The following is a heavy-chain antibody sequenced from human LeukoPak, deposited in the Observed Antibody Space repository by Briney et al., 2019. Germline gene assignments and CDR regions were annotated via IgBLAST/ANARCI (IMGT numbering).Heavy chain of an antibody. V-gene: IGHV3-48*01. CDR3: ARLYCSGGSCWFDP. CDR1: GFTFSSYS. CDR2: ISSSSSTI. D-gene: IGHD2-15*01. Sequence: PGGSLRLSCAASGFTFSSYSMNWVRQAPGKGLEWVSYISSSSSTIYYADSVKGRFTSSRDNAKNSLYLQMNSLRAEDTAVYYCARLYCSGGSCWFDPWGQGTLVTVSS. J-gene: IGHJ5*02.